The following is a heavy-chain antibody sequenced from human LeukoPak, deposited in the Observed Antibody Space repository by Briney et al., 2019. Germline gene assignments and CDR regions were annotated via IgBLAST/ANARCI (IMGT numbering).Heavy chain of an antibody. V-gene: IGHV3-23*01. CDR3: AKTPYGGYLYYFDY. CDR1: GFTFSSYS. CDR2: ISGSGGST. Sequence: GGSLRLSCAASGFTFSSYSMNWVRQAPGKGLEWVSAISGSGGSTYYADSVKGRFTISRDNSKNTLYLQMNSLRAEDTAVYYCAKTPYGGYLYYFDYWGQGTLVTVSS. J-gene: IGHJ4*02. D-gene: IGHD5-12*01.